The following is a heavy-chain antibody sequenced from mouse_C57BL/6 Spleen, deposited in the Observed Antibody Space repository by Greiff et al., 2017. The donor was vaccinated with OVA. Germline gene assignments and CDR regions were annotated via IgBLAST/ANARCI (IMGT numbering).Heavy chain of an antibody. J-gene: IGHJ3*01. CDR2: ISDGGSYT. CDR1: GFTFSSYA. D-gene: IGHD1-1*01. CDR3: ARDYYGSLSWFAY. Sequence: EVKVEESGGGLVKPGGSLKLSCAASGFTFSSYAMSWVRQTPEKRLEWVATISDGGSYTYYPDNVKGRFTISRDNAKNNLYLQMSHLKSENTAMYYCARDYYGSLSWFAYWGQGTLVTVSA. V-gene: IGHV5-4*01.